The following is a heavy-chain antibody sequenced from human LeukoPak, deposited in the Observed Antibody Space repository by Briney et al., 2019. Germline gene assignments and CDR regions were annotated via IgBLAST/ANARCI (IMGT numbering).Heavy chain of an antibody. CDR2: IRYDGSNK. CDR3: ARGPVSDGEAVQDY. Sequence: GGSLRLSCAASGFTFSSYGMHWVRQAPGKGLEWVAFIRYDGSNKYYADSVKGRFTISRDNSKNTLYLQMNSLRSEDTAVYYCARGPVSDGEAVQDYWGQGTLVTVSS. CDR1: GFTFSSYG. D-gene: IGHD3-3*01. V-gene: IGHV3-30*02. J-gene: IGHJ4*02.